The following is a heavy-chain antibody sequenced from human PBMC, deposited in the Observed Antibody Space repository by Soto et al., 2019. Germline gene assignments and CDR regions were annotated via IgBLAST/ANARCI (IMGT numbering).Heavy chain of an antibody. CDR2: IIPITATA. D-gene: IGHD2-2*01. V-gene: IGHV1-69*13. J-gene: IGHJ6*02. Sequence: SVKVSCKASGGTFGSYAISWVRQAPGQGLEWIGGIIPITATANYAQKFQGRVTITADESTSTASMQLSSLRSEDTAVYYCARSQGSSTSLEIYYYYYYGMDVWGQGTTVTVSS. CDR3: ARSQGSSTSLEIYYYYYYGMDV. CDR1: GGTFGSYA.